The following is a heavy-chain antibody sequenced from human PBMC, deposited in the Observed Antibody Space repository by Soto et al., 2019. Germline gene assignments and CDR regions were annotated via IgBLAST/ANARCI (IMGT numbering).Heavy chain of an antibody. Sequence: PGGSLRLSCAASGFTFNSYAMTWVRQPPGKGLEWVSTISGSGGSTYYADSVKGRFTISRDNSKNTLYLQMNSLRDEDTAVYYCARDPKPSRGNYYYYGMDVWGQGTTVTVSS. J-gene: IGHJ6*02. V-gene: IGHV3-23*01. CDR3: ARDPKPSRGNYYYYGMDV. CDR1: GFTFNSYA. CDR2: ISGSGGST. D-gene: IGHD2-2*01.